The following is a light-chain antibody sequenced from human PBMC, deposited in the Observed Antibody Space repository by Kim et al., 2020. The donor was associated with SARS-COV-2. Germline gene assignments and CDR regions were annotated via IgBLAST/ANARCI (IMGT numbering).Light chain of an antibody. CDR1: KLGERY. V-gene: IGLV3-1*01. CDR3: QAWDSSAGVV. J-gene: IGLJ2*01. Sequence: SYELTQPPSVSVSPGQTASITCSGDKLGERYVSWYQQRPGQSPVLVIHQDIKRPSGIPERFSGSNSGITATLTISGTQAMDEADYYCQAWDSSAGVVFGRGTQLTVL. CDR2: QDI.